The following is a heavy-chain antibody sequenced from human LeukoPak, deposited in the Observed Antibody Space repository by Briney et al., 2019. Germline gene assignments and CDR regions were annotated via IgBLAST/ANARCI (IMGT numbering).Heavy chain of an antibody. CDR2: IIPIFGTA. Sequence: SVKVSCKASGGTFSSYAISWVRQAPGQGLEWMGGIIPIFGTANYAQKFQGRVTITADESTSTAYMELSSLRSEDTAVYYCAREVESYDLIWGSYRHFDYWGQGTLVTVSS. J-gene: IGHJ4*02. V-gene: IGHV1-69*01. CDR3: AREVESYDLIWGSYRHFDY. CDR1: GGTFSSYA. D-gene: IGHD3-16*02.